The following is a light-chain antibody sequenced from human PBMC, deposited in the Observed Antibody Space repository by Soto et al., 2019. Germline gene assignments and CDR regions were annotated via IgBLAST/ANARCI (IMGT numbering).Light chain of an antibody. Sequence: QSALTQPASVSVSPGQSITISCSGTSGDVGTYNLVSWYQHHPGKAPKLMIYEGSKRPSGVSNRFSGSTSGNTASLTISGLQAEDEADYYCCSYAGSTTYVFGTGTKVTVL. J-gene: IGLJ1*01. CDR1: SGDVGTYNL. V-gene: IGLV2-23*01. CDR2: EGS. CDR3: CSYAGSTTYV.